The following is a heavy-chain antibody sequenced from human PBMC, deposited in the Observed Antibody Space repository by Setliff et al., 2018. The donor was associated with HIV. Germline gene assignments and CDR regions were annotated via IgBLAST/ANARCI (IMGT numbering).Heavy chain of an antibody. Sequence: GGSLRLSCAASGFTFRNYGIHWVRQAPGKGLEWVAFIRYDGSNIYYADSVRGRFAISRDNFKNTVYLQVHSLRIEDTAVYYCARDPPGYGDSNDYWGQGTLVTVSS. CDR3: ARDPPGYGDSNDY. V-gene: IGHV3-30*02. J-gene: IGHJ4*02. CDR1: GFTFRNYG. D-gene: IGHD4-17*01. CDR2: IRYDGSNI.